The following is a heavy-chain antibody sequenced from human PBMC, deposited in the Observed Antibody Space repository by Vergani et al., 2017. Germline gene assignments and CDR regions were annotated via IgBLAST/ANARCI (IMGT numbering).Heavy chain of an antibody. J-gene: IGHJ4*02. CDR1: GFTFSSYG. D-gene: IGHD3-10*01. Sequence: QVQLVESGGGVVQPGRSLRLSCAASGFTFSSYGMHWVRQAPGKGLEWVAVISYDGRNKYYADSVKGRFTISRDNSKNTLYLQMNSLRAEDTAVYYCAKDASRGSGIDFWGQGTLVNVSS. CDR2: ISYDGRNK. CDR3: AKDASRGSGIDF. V-gene: IGHV3-30*18.